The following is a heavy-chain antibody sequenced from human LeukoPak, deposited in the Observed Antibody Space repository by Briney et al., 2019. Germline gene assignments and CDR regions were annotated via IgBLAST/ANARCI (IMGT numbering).Heavy chain of an antibody. V-gene: IGHV3-21*01. J-gene: IGHJ4*02. CDR1: GFTFSIHT. CDR2: ISTTSSYI. Sequence: PGGSLRLSCAASGFTFSIHTMSWVRQAPGKGLEWVSCISTTSSYIYYADSVKGRFTISRDNAKNSLYLQMNSLRAEDTAVYYCARVRTYARYFDYWGQGTLVTVSS. CDR3: ARVRTYARYFDY.